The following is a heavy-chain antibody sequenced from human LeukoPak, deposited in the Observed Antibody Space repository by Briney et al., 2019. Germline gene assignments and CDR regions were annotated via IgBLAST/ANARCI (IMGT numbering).Heavy chain of an antibody. D-gene: IGHD3-16*01. J-gene: IGHJ6*03. CDR3: ARRLGGGYYYYMDV. V-gene: IGHV4-38-2*01. Sequence: PSETLSLTCAVSGYSISSGYYWGWIRQPPGKGLEWIGSIYHSGNTYYNPSLKSRVTISVDTSKNQFSLKLSSVTAADTAVYYCARRLGGGYYYYMDVWGKGTTVTVSS. CDR2: IYHSGNT. CDR1: GYSISSGYY.